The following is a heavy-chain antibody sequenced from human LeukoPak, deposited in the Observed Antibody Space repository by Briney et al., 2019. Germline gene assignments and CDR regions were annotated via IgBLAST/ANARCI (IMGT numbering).Heavy chain of an antibody. CDR3: ARDLYSSSSSYDP. D-gene: IGHD6-13*01. CDR2: ISSSSSYI. J-gene: IGHJ5*02. CDR1: GFTFSSYS. V-gene: IGHV3-21*01. Sequence: GGSLRLSCAASGFTFSSYSMNWVRQAPGKGLEWVSSISSSSSYIYYADSVKGRFTISRDNAKNSLYLQMNSLRAEDTAVYYCARDLYSSSSSYDPWGQGTLVTVSS.